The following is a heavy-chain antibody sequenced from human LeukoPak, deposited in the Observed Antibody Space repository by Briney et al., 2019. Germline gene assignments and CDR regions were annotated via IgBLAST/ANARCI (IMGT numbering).Heavy chain of an antibody. Sequence: ASVKVSCKASGYTFTSYGISWVRQAPGQGLEWMGGIIPIFGTANYAQKFQGRVTITADESTSTAYMELSSLRSEDTAVYYCARALTANYYYYYYYMDVWGKGTTVTVSS. D-gene: IGHD7-27*01. CDR3: ARALTANYYYYYYYMDV. J-gene: IGHJ6*03. V-gene: IGHV1-69*13. CDR1: GYTFTSYG. CDR2: IIPIFGTA.